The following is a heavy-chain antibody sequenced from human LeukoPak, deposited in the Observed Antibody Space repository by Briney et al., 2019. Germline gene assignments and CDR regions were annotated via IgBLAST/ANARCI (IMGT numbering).Heavy chain of an antibody. CDR3: ARGIESYGDYGY. V-gene: IGHV4-59*01. Sequence: SETLSLTCTVSGGSISGSYWSWIRQPPGKGLEWIAYMYNSGSTNYNPPLKSRVTISIDTSKNQFSLKLSSLTAADTAIYYCARGIESYGDYGYWGQGILVTVSS. CDR1: GGSISGSY. D-gene: IGHD4-17*01. CDR2: MYNSGST. J-gene: IGHJ4*02.